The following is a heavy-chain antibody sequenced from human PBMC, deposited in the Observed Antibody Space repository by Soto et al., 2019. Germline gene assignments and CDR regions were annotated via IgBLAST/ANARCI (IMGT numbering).Heavy chain of an antibody. D-gene: IGHD6-13*01. J-gene: IGHJ6*02. V-gene: IGHV1-2*02. CDR1: GYTFTGYY. Sequence: GASVKVSCKASGYTFTGYYMHWVLQAPGQGLEWMGWINPNSGGTNYAQKFQGRVTMTRDTSISTAYMELSRLRSDDTAVYYCARIPEVSSWPYYGMDVWGQGTTVTVSS. CDR3: ARIPEVSSWPYYGMDV. CDR2: INPNSGGT.